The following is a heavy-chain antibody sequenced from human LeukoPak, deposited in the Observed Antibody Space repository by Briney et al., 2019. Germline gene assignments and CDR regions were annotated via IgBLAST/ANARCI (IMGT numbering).Heavy chain of an antibody. J-gene: IGHJ4*02. D-gene: IGHD6-13*01. CDR1: GGSISSYY. Sequence: SETLSLTCTVSGGSISSYYWSWIRQPPGKGLEWIGYIYHSGSTNYNPSLKSRVTISVDTSKNQFSLKLSSVTAADTAVYYCARAAGIAAAYDYWGQGTLVTVSS. V-gene: IGHV4-59*01. CDR3: ARAAGIAAAYDY. CDR2: IYHSGST.